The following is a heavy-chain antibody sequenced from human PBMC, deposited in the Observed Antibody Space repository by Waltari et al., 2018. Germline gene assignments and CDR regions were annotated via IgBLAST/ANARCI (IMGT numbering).Heavy chain of an antibody. CDR3: GGAPHYGEMEYY. CDR2: IYTSGST. CDR1: GGSISSGSYY. V-gene: IGHV4-61*02. D-gene: IGHD4-17*01. Sequence: QVQLQESGPGLVKPSQTLSLTCTVSGGSISSGSYYWSWIRQPAGKGLEWIGRIYTSGSTNYNPSLKSRVTISVDTSKNQFSLKLSSVTAADTAVYYCGGAPHYGEMEYYWGQGTLVTVSS. J-gene: IGHJ4*02.